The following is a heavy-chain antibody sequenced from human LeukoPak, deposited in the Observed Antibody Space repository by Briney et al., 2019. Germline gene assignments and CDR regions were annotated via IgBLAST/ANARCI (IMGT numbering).Heavy chain of an antibody. CDR1: GYSISSGYY. Sequence: SETLSLTCTVSGYSISSGYYWGWIRQPPGKGLEWIGSIYHSGSTYYNPSLKSRVTISVYTSKNQFSLKLSSGTAADTAVYYCSRDWEYSSGWGDFDLWGRGTLVTVSS. CDR3: SRDWEYSSGWGDFDL. V-gene: IGHV4-38-2*02. CDR2: IYHSGST. D-gene: IGHD6-19*01. J-gene: IGHJ2*01.